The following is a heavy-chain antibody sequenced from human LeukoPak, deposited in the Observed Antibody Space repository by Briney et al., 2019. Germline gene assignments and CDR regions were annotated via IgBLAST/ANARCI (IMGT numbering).Heavy chain of an antibody. D-gene: IGHD3-16*01. V-gene: IGHV4-59*01. CDR2: IYYSGST. CDR3: ARGIGTGGGPKTYYFDY. Sequence: KSSETLSLTCTVSGGSISSYYWSWIRQPPGKGLEWIGYIYYSGSTNYNPSLKSRVTISVDTSKNQFSLKLSSVTAADTAVYYCARGIGTGGGPKTYYFDYWGQETLVTVSS. CDR1: GGSISSYY. J-gene: IGHJ4*02.